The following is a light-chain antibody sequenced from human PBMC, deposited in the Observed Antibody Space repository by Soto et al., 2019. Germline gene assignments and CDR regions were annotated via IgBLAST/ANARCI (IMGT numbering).Light chain of an antibody. J-gene: IGLJ2*01. CDR2: DVS. CDR3: SSYTSSSTVV. Sequence: QSALTQPASVSGSPGQSITISCTGTSSDVGGYNYVSWYQHHPGKAPKLMMYDVSNRPSGVSNRFSGSKSGNTASLTISGLQDEDEDDYYCSSYTSSSTVVLGGGTKLTVL. V-gene: IGLV2-14*03. CDR1: SSDVGGYNY.